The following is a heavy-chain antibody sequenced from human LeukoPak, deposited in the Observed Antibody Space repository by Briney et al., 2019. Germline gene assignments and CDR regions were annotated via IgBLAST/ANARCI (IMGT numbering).Heavy chain of an antibody. CDR3: ARDGGYCSSTSCSAYYYYYYMDV. V-gene: IGHV3-30*01. Sequence: GRSLRLSCAASGFTFSSYAMHWVRQAPGKGLEWVAVISYDGSNKYYADSVKGRFTISRDNSKNMLYLQMNSLRAEDTAVYYCARDGGYCSSTSCSAYYYYYYMDVWGKGTTVTVSS. CDR1: GFTFSSYA. J-gene: IGHJ6*03. D-gene: IGHD2-2*01. CDR2: ISYDGSNK.